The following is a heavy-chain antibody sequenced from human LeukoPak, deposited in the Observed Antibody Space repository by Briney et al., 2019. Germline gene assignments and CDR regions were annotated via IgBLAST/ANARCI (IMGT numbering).Heavy chain of an antibody. CDR2: IYYSGST. D-gene: IGHD3-10*01. CDR1: VGSITSGTYY. V-gene: IGHV4-39*01. CDR3: ARQYGSGSAYTPVVDL. Sequence: ETLSLTCTVPVGSITSGTYYWIWIRQPPGKGLEWIGSIYYSGSTYYNPSLKSRVTISVDTSKNQFSLKLSSLTGAETAVYYCARQYGSGSAYTPVVDLWGQGTLVTVSS. J-gene: IGHJ4*02.